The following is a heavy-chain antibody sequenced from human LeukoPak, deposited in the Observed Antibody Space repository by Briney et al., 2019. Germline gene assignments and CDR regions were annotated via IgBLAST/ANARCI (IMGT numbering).Heavy chain of an antibody. V-gene: IGHV3-7*05. J-gene: IGHJ4*02. D-gene: IGHD2-15*01. CDR2: IKQDGSEK. Sequence: GGSLRLSCAASGFPFTKYWMSWVRQAPGKGLEWVAHIKQDGSEKHYVDSVKGRSTISRDNGDNSLYLQMNSLRAEDTAVYYCAREAGKCSDGTCYAFDYWGQGTLVTVSS. CDR1: GFPFTKYW. CDR3: AREAGKCSDGTCYAFDY.